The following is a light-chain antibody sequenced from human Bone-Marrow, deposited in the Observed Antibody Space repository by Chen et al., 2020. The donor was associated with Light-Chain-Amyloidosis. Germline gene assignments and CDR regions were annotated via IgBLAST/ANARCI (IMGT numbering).Light chain of an antibody. CDR2: TAS. CDR1: QSIVNC. J-gene: IGKJ2*01. Sequence: EIQMTPSPPPLAAPVGDRVNITCRAGQSIVNCLKWYQQKPGKPPTLFNYTASNLQSGVQSRFSGRGSGTDFTLTISSLHPGDCATYYCQQTFSTTRTFGPGTKLEI. CDR3: QQTFSTTRT. V-gene: IGKV1-39*01.